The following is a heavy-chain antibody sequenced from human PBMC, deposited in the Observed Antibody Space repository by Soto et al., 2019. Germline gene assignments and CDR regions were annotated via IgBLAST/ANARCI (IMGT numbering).Heavy chain of an antibody. Sequence: QVQLVESGGGVVQPGRSLRLSCAASGFTFSDYGMHWVRQAPGKGLKWVAVLSYDGGQKYYADSVKGRFTISRDNSKNTLYLQMTSLRPEDTATYYCTTSVGEDGQDYWGQGALVTVSS. J-gene: IGHJ4*02. CDR3: TTSVGEDGQDY. CDR1: GFTFSDYG. D-gene: IGHD3-16*01. CDR2: LSYDGGQK. V-gene: IGHV3-30*03.